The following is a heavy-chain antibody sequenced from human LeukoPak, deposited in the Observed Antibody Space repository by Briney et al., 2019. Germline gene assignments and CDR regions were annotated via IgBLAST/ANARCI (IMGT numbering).Heavy chain of an antibody. V-gene: IGHV3-53*01. J-gene: IGHJ5*02. CDR2: IYSGGTT. Sequence: GGSLRLSCAASGFSVSINYMSWVRQAPGKGLEWVSVIYSGGTTYYADSVKGRFIISRDNSKNTLYLQMNNLRAEDTAVYYCARSPWGITMIAEAWGQGTLVTVSS. CDR3: ARSPWGITMIAEA. CDR1: GFSVSINY. D-gene: IGHD3-22*01.